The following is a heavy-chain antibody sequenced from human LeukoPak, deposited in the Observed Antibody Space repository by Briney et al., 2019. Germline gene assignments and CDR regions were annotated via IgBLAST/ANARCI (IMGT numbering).Heavy chain of an antibody. CDR3: ARHRLRFGEPLSGWFDP. Sequence: SETLSLTCAVYGGSFSGYYWSWIRQPPGKGLEWLGEINHSGSTNYNPSLKSRVTISVDTSKNQFSLKLSSVTAADTAVYYCARHRLRFGEPLSGWFDPWGQGTLVTVSS. CDR1: GGSFSGYY. V-gene: IGHV4-34*01. CDR2: INHSGST. D-gene: IGHD3-10*01. J-gene: IGHJ5*02.